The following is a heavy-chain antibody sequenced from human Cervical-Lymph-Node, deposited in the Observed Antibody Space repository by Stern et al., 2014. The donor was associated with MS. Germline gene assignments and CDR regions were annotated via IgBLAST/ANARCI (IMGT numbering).Heavy chain of an antibody. CDR2: IIPMFGIA. D-gene: IGHD3-16*02. CDR1: GGTFRSYT. CDR3: ARATSDYIWGSYRYLDY. V-gene: IGHV1-69*01. J-gene: IGHJ4*02. Sequence: VQLVESGAEVKKPGSSVKVSCKASGGTFRSYTIGWVRQAPGKGLEWMGGIIPMFGIANYAEKFQGRVTITADESTSTAYMDLSTLRSEDTAVYYCARATSDYIWGSYRYLDYWGQGTQVTVSS.